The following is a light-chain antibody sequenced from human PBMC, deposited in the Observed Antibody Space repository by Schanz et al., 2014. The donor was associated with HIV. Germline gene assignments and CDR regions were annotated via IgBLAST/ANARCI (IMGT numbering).Light chain of an antibody. CDR3: LSYTSSQTRL. Sequence: QSALTQHPSASGSPGQSVTISCTGTSSDVGGYNYVSWYQQHPGKAPKLMIYEVSERPSGVPDRFSGSKSGNTGSLTISGLQPEDEADYYCLSYTSSQTRLFGGGTKLTVL. CDR2: EVS. V-gene: IGLV2-8*01. J-gene: IGLJ2*01. CDR1: SSDVGGYNY.